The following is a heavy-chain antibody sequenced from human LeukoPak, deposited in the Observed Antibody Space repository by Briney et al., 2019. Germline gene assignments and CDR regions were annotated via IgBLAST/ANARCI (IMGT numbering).Heavy chain of an antibody. Sequence: GGSLRLSCAASGFTFSSYGMHWVRQAPGKGLEWVAVISYDRSNKYYADSVKGRFTISRDNSKNTLYLQMNSLRAEDTAVYYCARAGFVAVAGTDYWGQGTLVTVSS. D-gene: IGHD6-19*01. V-gene: IGHV3-30*03. J-gene: IGHJ4*02. CDR1: GFTFSSYG. CDR2: ISYDRSNK. CDR3: ARAGFVAVAGTDY.